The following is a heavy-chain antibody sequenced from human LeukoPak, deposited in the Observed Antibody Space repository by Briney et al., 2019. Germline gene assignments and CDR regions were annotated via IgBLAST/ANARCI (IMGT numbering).Heavy chain of an antibody. J-gene: IGHJ5*02. CDR2: INHSGST. Sequence: ASETLSLTCAVYGGSFSGYYWSWIRQPPGKGLEWIGEINHSGSTNYNPSLKSRVTISVDTSKNQFSLKLSSVTAADTAVYYCARGRWFDPWGQGTLVTVSS. V-gene: IGHV4-34*01. CDR3: ARGRWFDP. CDR1: GGSFSGYY.